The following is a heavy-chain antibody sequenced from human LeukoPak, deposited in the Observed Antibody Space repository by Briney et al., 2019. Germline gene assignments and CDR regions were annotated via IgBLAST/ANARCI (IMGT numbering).Heavy chain of an antibody. CDR1: GYTFTSYY. CDR2: INPSGGST. Sequence: ASVKVSCKASGYTFTSYYMHWVRQAPGQGLEWMGIINPSGGSTSYAQKFQGRVTMTRDMSASTVYMELSSLRPDDMAVYYCARGRGTIGSNRDFYFYYYMDIWGNGTTVTVSS. V-gene: IGHV1-46*01. D-gene: IGHD2-21*01. J-gene: IGHJ6*03. CDR3: ARGRGTIGSNRDFYFYYYMDI.